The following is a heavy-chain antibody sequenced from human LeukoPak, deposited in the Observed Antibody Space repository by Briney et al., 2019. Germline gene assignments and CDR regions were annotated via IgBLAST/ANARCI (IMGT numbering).Heavy chain of an antibody. J-gene: IGHJ3*02. V-gene: IGHV3-48*01. D-gene: IGHD2-15*01. Sequence: PGGSLRLSCAASGFTFSRYWMSWVRQAPGKGLEWVSYISSSSSTIYYADSVKGRFTISRDNAKNSLYLQMNSLRAEDTAVYYCARHRSGGSQDDAFDIWGRGTMVTVSS. CDR3: ARHRSGGSQDDAFDI. CDR1: GFTFSRYW. CDR2: ISSSSSTI.